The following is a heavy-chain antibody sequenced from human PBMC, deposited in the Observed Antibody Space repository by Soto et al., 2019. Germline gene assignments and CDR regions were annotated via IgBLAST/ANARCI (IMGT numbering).Heavy chain of an antibody. V-gene: IGHV4-59*01. J-gene: IGHJ4*02. CDR2: IYYSGST. Sequence: LPETLSLTCTVSGGSISSYYWSWIRQPPGKGLEWIGYIYYSGSTNYNPSLKSRVTISVDTSKNQFSLKLSSVTAADTAVYYCARDPEYLGYFDYWGQGTLVTVSS. CDR3: ARDPEYLGYFDY. CDR1: GGSISSYY.